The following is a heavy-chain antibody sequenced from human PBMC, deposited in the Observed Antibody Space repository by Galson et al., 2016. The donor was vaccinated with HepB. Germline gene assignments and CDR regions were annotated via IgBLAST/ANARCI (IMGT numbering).Heavy chain of an antibody. CDR3: ASSGELSVVIGVIHYFDY. J-gene: IGHJ4*02. Sequence: SETLSLTCTVSGGSISNRSYYWGWIRQPPGKGLEWIGSIYYSGTTYYNPSLKSRVIISVDTSKNQFSLKLNSVTAADTAVYYCASSGELSVVIGVIHYFDYWGQGTLVTVSS. D-gene: IGHD4-23*01. CDR1: GGSISNRSYY. CDR2: IYYSGTT. V-gene: IGHV4-39*07.